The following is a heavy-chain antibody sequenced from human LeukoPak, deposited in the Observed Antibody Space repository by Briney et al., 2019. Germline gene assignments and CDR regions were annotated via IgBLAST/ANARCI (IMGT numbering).Heavy chain of an antibody. V-gene: IGHV3-7*01. CDR3: ARVSTMVRGVIRY. CDR2: IKQDGSEK. J-gene: IGHJ4*02. Sequence: GGSLRLSFAASGFPFSSYWMSWGRQGPGKGVEGGANIKQDGSEKYYVDSVKGRFTISRDNAKNSLYLQMNSLRAEDTAVYYCARVSTMVRGVIRYWGQGTLVTVSS. CDR1: GFPFSSYW. D-gene: IGHD3-10*01.